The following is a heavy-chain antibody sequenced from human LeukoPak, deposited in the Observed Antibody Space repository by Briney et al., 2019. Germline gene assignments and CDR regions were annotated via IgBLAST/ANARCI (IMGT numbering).Heavy chain of an antibody. Sequence: GGSLRLSCAASGFTFSSYAMSWVRQAPGKGLEWVSAISGSGGSTYYADSVKGRFTISRDNSKNTLYLQVNSLRAEDTAVYYCAKVLGYCSSTVCYTNAFDFWGQDTMVTVSS. D-gene: IGHD2-2*02. J-gene: IGHJ3*01. V-gene: IGHV3-23*01. CDR2: ISGSGGST. CDR3: AKVLGYCSSTVCYTNAFDF. CDR1: GFTFSSYA.